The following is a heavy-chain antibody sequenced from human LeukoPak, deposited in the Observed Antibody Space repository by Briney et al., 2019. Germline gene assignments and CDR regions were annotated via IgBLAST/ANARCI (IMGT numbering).Heavy chain of an antibody. CDR3: ARPVVHENDSCDYVGYFDD. Sequence: GESLKISCKGSGYSFTSYWIGWVRQMPGKGLEWMGIIYPDDSDTRYSPSFQGQVTISADKSISTAYLQWSSLKASDTAMYYCARPVVHENDSCDYVGYFDDWGQGTLVTVSS. CDR1: GYSFTSYW. V-gene: IGHV5-51*01. D-gene: IGHD4-17*01. J-gene: IGHJ4*02. CDR2: IYPDDSDT.